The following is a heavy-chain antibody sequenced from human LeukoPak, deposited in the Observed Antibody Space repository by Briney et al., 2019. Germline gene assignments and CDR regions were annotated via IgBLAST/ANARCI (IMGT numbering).Heavy chain of an antibody. CDR3: ARGDSSGYLILDY. CDR1: GFTFSSYW. CDR2: IKQDGSEK. D-gene: IGHD3-22*01. V-gene: IGHV3-7*04. Sequence: GGSLRFSCAASGFTFSSYWMSWVRQAPGKGLEWVANIKQDGSEKYYVDSVKGRFTISRDNAKNSLYLQMNSLRAEDTAVYYCARGDSSGYLILDYWGQGTLVTVSS. J-gene: IGHJ4*02.